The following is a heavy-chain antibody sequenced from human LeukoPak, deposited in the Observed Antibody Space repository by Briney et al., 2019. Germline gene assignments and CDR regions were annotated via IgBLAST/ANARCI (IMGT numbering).Heavy chain of an antibody. J-gene: IGHJ4*02. CDR2: ISNSGSSI. D-gene: IGHD1-26*01. V-gene: IGHV3-11*04. CDR3: ARGPGSYWSNYFDY. CDR1: GFTFSDSY. Sequence: PGGSLRLSCAASGFTFSDSYMTWIRQAPGKGLEWVSYISNSGSSIYYADSVKGRFTISRDNAKNSLYLQMNSLRAEDTAVYYCARGPGSYWSNYFDYWGQGTLVTVSS.